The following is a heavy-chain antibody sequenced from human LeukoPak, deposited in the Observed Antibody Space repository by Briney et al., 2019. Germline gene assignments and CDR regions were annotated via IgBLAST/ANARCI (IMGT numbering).Heavy chain of an antibody. CDR1: GFTFSSYG. V-gene: IGHV3-23*01. CDR3: AKVTYCSGGSCYEPDYFDY. Sequence: PGGSLRLSCAASGFTFSSYGMSWVRQAPGKGLEWVSAISGSGGSTYYADSVKGRFTISRDNSKNTLYLQMNSLRAEDTAVYYCAKVTYCSGGSCYEPDYFDYWGQGTLVTVSS. CDR2: ISGSGGST. J-gene: IGHJ4*02. D-gene: IGHD2-15*01.